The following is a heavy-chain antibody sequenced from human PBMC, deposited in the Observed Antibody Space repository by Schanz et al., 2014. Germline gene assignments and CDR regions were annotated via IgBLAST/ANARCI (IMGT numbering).Heavy chain of an antibody. CDR2: IGGSGDST. Sequence: EVQLVESGGGLVKPGESLRLSCAASGFIFSAYTMNWVRQAPGKGLEWVSGIGGSGDSTHYADSVKGRCIISRDNSKNTLYLQVNSLRAEDTAVYYGAKHVRSLTGNDYWGQGTLVTVSS. V-gene: IGHV3-23*04. J-gene: IGHJ4*02. CDR1: GFIFSAYT. CDR3: AKHVRSLTGNDY. D-gene: IGHD3-9*01.